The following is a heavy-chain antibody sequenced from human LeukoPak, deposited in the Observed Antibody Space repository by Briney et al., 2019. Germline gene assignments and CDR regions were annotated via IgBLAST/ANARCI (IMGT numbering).Heavy chain of an antibody. D-gene: IGHD2-2*01. CDR3: ARLYCNSTSCSLDY. Sequence: ASVKVSCKASGYTFTGYYMHWVRQAPGQGLEWMGWINPNSGGTNYAQKFQGRVTMTRDTSISTAYMELSRLRSDDTAVYYCARLYCNSTSCSLDYWGQGTLVTVSS. CDR2: INPNSGGT. CDR1: GYTFTGYY. J-gene: IGHJ4*02. V-gene: IGHV1-2*02.